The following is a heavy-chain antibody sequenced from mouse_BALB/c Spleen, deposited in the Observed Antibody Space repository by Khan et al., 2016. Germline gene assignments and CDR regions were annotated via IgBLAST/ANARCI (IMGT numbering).Heavy chain of an antibody. CDR3: ASLPLYSYLNY. D-gene: IGHD6-2*01. V-gene: IGHV4-1*02. CDR2: INPDSSTI. CDR1: GFDFSRYW. J-gene: IGHJ2*01. Sequence: EVKLLESGGGLVQPGGSLKLSCVASGFDFSRYWMSWVRQAPGKGLEWIGEINPDSSTINYKQSLKDKYIIYRDKAKHTLYMKMSKVRSEDTAIYFCASLPLYSYLNYWVQGTTLTVSS.